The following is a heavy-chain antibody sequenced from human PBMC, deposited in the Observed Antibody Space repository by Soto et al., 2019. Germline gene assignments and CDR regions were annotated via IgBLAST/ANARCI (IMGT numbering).Heavy chain of an antibody. CDR1: GFTFSNYG. J-gene: IGHJ3*02. V-gene: IGHV3-30*18. D-gene: IGHD2-15*01. Sequence: GGSLRLSCAASGFTFSNYGMHWVRQAPGKGLEWMAFISYGDGTNQYYIDSVEGRFTISRDNSKNTLHLQMDSLRAEDTAVYYCAKDRRDGYSGQYDAFDIWGQGTMVTVSS. CDR3: AKDRRDGYSGQYDAFDI. CDR2: ISYGDGTNQ.